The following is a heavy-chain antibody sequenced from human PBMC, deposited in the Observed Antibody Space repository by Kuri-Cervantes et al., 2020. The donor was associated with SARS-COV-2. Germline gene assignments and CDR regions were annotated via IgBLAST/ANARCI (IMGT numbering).Heavy chain of an antibody. V-gene: IGHV1-46*01. Sequence: ASVKVSCKASGYTFTNYYIHWVRQAPGHGLGWMGVINPSGGSTSYAQKFQGRVTMTRDTSTTTVYMELHSLRSEDTAVYYCARAIIDFWSGGRSGFSHSGLDYWGQGTLVTVSS. D-gene: IGHD3-3*01. CDR1: GYTFTNYY. CDR3: ARAIIDFWSGGRSGFSHSGLDY. CDR2: INPSGGST. J-gene: IGHJ4*02.